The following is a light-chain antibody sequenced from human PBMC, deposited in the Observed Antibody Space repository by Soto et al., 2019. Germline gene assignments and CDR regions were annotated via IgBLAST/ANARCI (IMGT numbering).Light chain of an antibody. J-gene: IGKJ1*01. CDR2: GAS. Sequence: AIQMTQSPSSLSASVGDRVTITCRANQGIRNDLGWYQQKPGKAPKLLIYGASSLQSGVPSRFSGSGSGTDFTLTISSLQPDDFATYYCQHYNSYSEAFGQGTKVDIK. V-gene: IGKV1-6*01. CDR1: QGIRND. CDR3: QHYNSYSEA.